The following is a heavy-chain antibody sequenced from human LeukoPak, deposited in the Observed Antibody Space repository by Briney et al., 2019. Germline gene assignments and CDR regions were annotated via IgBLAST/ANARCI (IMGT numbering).Heavy chain of an antibody. CDR2: ISTDGSDK. V-gene: IGHV3-30*05. CDR1: GFTFSDYG. J-gene: IGHJ5*02. Sequence: PGGSLRLSCAASGFTFSDYGMQWVRQAPGKGLEWVALISTDGSDKDYADSVKGRFTLSRDNSKNTLYLQMNSLRVEGTAVYYCAKDGTRSWFGEATWGQGTLVTVSS. D-gene: IGHD3-10*01. CDR3: AKDGTRSWFGEAT.